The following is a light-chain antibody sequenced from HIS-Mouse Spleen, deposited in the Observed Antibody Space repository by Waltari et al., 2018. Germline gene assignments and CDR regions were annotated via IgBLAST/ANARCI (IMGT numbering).Light chain of an antibody. CDR1: ALPKKY. CDR2: EDS. CDR3: YSTDSSGNHRV. Sequence: SYELTQPPSVSVSPGQTASSTSPGDALPKKYAYWYQQKSGQAPVLVIYEDSKRPSGIPERFSGSSSGTMATLTISGAQVEDEADYYCYSTDSSGNHRVFGGGTKLTVL. J-gene: IGLJ2*01. V-gene: IGLV3-10*01.